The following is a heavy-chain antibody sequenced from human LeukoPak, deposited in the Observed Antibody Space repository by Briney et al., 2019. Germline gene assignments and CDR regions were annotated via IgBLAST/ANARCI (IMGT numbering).Heavy chain of an antibody. CDR1: GFPFSSYA. D-gene: IGHD2-15*01. J-gene: IGHJ6*02. CDR3: VRGYSSGPYGMDV. CDR2: ISDSGGST. V-gene: IGHV3-64D*09. Sequence: GGSLRPSCSASGFPFSSYAMHWVRQAPGKGLEYVSAISDSGGSTYYADSVKGRFTISRDNSKNTLYLQMSSLRAEDTAVYFCVRGYSSGPYGMDVWGQGTTVTVSS.